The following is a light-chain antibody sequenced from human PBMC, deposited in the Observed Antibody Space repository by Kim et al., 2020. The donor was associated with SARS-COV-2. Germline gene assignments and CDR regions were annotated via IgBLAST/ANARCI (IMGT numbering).Light chain of an antibody. Sequence: VAGVDNVTITCTAARDIINCLYWYQQKTGEAPKLLIFDASTFEAGVPSRLSGGSSWTDVTFTISSRQPHDIAAYYCQQYDNRPLTFGGGTKVDIK. CDR1: RDIINC. J-gene: IGKJ4*01. V-gene: IGKV1-33*01. CDR2: DAS. CDR3: QQYDNRPLT.